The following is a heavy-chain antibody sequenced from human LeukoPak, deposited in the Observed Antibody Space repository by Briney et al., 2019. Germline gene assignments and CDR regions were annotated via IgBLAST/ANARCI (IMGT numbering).Heavy chain of an antibody. CDR2: IYYSGST. D-gene: IGHD3-22*01. CDR3: ARGTTFYYDSSGYYLDY. J-gene: IGHJ4*02. Sequence: KPSETLSLTCTVSGGSISSYYWSRIRQPPGKGLEWIGYIYYSGSTNYNPSLKSRVTISVDTSKNQFSLKLSSVTAADTAVYYCARGTTFYYDSSGYYLDYWGQGTLVTVSS. CDR1: GGSISSYY. V-gene: IGHV4-59*01.